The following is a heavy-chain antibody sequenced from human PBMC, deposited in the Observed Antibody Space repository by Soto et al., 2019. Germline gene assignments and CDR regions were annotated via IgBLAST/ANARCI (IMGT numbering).Heavy chain of an antibody. CDR1: GGSFKSGSYS. CDR3: ARDFAYFDS. D-gene: IGHD3-3*01. J-gene: IGHJ4*02. V-gene: IGHV4-61*01. Sequence: SETLSRTCTVSGGSFKSGSYSWSWIRQPPGKRLEWIGYVYHTGRTSYNPSLKSRVSISMDTSKNQFSLNLDSVTAADTAVYFCARDFAYFDSWGQGPLVTVSS. CDR2: VYHTGRT.